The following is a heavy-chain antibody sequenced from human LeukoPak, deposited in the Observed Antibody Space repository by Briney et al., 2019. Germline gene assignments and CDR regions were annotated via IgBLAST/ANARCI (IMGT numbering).Heavy chain of an antibody. J-gene: IGHJ4*02. D-gene: IGHD2-15*01. V-gene: IGHV3-21*01. CDR2: MSRSSSYI. CDR3: ARDLEVEGIGPTL. CDR1: GFTFSSYA. Sequence: GGSLRLSCAASGFTFSSYAMHWVRQAPGKGLEWVSSMSRSSSYIHYADSVKGRFTISRDNAKNSLYLQMNSVRAEDTAVYYCARDLEVEGIGPTLWGQGTLVIVSS.